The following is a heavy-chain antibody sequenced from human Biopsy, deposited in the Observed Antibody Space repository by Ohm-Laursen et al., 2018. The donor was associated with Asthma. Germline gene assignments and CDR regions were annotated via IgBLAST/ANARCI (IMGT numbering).Heavy chain of an antibody. D-gene: IGHD3-3*02. J-gene: IGHJ1*01. CDR3: ARTFHLWSPYHAEHYQL. Sequence: SLRLSCTAPGFTFGDYWMSWVRQVPGKGLEWVANIKHDGSEKNHVDSLKGRFTISRDNAKNSLYLQMNSLRAEDTAVYYCARTFHLWSPYHAEHYQLWGQGTLVTVSS. CDR2: IKHDGSEK. V-gene: IGHV3-7*01. CDR1: GFTFGDYW.